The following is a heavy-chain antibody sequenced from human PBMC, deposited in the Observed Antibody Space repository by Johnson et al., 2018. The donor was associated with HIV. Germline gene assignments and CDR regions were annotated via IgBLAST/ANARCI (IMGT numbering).Heavy chain of an antibody. V-gene: IGHV3-9*01. CDR3: ARGEQWSLLGAFDI. D-gene: IGHD6-19*01. Sequence: VQLVESVGGVVQPGRSLRLSCAASGFTFDDYAMHWVRQAPGKGLAWVSGIRWNSGSIGYADSVKGRFTISRDNSKNTLYPQMNSLRAEDTAVYYCARGEQWSLLGAFDIWGQGIMVTVSS. J-gene: IGHJ3*02. CDR2: IRWNSGSI. CDR1: GFTFDDYA.